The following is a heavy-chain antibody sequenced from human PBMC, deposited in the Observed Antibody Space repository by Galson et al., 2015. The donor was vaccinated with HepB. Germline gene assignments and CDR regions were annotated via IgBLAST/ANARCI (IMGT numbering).Heavy chain of an antibody. Sequence: SLRLSCAASGFTFRNYGLSWVRQAPGKGLEWVSTISGIGGSTFYADYVKGRFTISRDNSRDTLYLQMNSLRVEDTAVYYCAKELEPPFYGVRRGGHFDYWGQGNLVTVSS. D-gene: IGHD4-17*01. J-gene: IGHJ4*02. CDR2: ISGIGGST. CDR3: AKELEPPFYGVRRGGHFDY. CDR1: GFTFRNYG. V-gene: IGHV3-23*01.